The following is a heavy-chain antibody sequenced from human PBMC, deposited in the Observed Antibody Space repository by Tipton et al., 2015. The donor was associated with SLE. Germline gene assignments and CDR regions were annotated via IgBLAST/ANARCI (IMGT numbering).Heavy chain of an antibody. Sequence: SLRLSCAASGFTFSTYAMHWVRRAPGKGLEWVSGISWNSGSIGYADSVKGRFTISRDNAKNSLYLQMNSLGAEDMALYYCAKVSERGDSTGYYDYWGQGTLVTVSS. V-gene: IGHV3-9*03. J-gene: IGHJ4*02. D-gene: IGHD3-22*01. CDR1: GFTFSTYA. CDR3: AKVSERGDSTGYYDY. CDR2: ISWNSGSI.